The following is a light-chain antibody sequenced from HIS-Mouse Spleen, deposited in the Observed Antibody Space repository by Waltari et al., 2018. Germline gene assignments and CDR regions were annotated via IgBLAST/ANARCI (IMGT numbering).Light chain of an antibody. CDR1: SSDVGSYNL. CDR3: CSYAGSSTWV. CDR2: EGS. Sequence: QSALTQPASVSGSPGQSITISCTGTSSDVGSYNLVSLYQQHPGKAPNLMIYEGSKRPSGVFNRFSGSKSGNTASLTIAVLQAEDEADYYCCSYAGSSTWVFGGGTKLTVL. V-gene: IGLV2-23*01. J-gene: IGLJ3*02.